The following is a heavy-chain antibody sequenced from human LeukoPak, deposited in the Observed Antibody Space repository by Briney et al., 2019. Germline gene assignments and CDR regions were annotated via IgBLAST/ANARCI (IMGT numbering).Heavy chain of an antibody. Sequence: ASVKVSCKASGYTFTGYCMHWVRQAPGQGLEWMGWINPNSGGTNYAQKFQGRVTMTRDTSISTAYMELSRLRSDDTAVYYCARDLVGYCSSTSCSPRPQNWFDPWGQGTLVTVSS. CDR3: ARDLVGYCSSTSCSPRPQNWFDP. J-gene: IGHJ5*02. D-gene: IGHD2-2*01. CDR2: INPNSGGT. CDR1: GYTFTGYC. V-gene: IGHV1-2*02.